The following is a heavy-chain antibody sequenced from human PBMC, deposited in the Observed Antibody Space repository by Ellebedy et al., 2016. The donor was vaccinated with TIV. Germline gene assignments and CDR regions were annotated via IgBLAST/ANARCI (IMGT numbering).Heavy chain of an antibody. CDR3: ARGGARDFDWLLRMGGYYYYGMDV. CDR1: GGTFSSYA. J-gene: IGHJ6*02. V-gene: IGHV1-69*05. Sequence: ASVKVSCKASGGTFSSYAISWVRQAPGQGLEWMGGIIPIFGTANYAQKFQGRVTITRNTSISTAYMELSSLRSEDTAVYYCARGGARDFDWLLRMGGYYYYGMDVWGQGTTVTVSS. D-gene: IGHD3-9*01. CDR2: IIPIFGTA.